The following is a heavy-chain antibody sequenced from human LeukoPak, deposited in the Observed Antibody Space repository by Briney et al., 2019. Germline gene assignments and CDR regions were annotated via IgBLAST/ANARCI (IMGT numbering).Heavy chain of an antibody. J-gene: IGHJ4*02. CDR1: GFTFSSYW. D-gene: IGHD4-17*01. CDR2: IKQDGSEK. Sequence: GGSLRLSCAASGFTFSSYWLSWVRQAPGKGLEWVANIKQDGSEKYYVDSVKGRFTISRDNAKNSLYLQMNSLRAEDTAVYYCARAGAYYGDYRTQDYWGQGTLVTVSS. V-gene: IGHV3-7*01. CDR3: ARAGAYYGDYRTQDY.